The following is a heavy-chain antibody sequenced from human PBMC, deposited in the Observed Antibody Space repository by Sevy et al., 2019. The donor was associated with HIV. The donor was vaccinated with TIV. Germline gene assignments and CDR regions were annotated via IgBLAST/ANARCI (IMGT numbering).Heavy chain of an antibody. J-gene: IGHJ4*02. V-gene: IGHV3-48*03. Sequence: GGSLRLSCAASGFPFSNYEMNWVRQAPGKGLEWVAFISTSVSRVFYADSVKGRFTISRVNARNSLYLQMDNLRVEDTALYYCARDIPVAAVDYWGQGTLVTVSS. CDR3: ARDIPVAAVDY. D-gene: IGHD6-13*01. CDR1: GFPFSNYE. CDR2: ISTSVSRV.